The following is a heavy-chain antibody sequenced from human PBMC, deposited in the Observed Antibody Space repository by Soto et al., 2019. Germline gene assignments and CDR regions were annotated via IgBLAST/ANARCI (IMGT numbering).Heavy chain of an antibody. CDR2: ISYDGSNK. CDR3: AKDPVGHYYMDV. V-gene: IGHV3-30*18. CDR1: GFTFSSYG. J-gene: IGHJ6*03. D-gene: IGHD2-2*01. Sequence: GGSLRLSCAASGFTFSSYGMHWVRQAPGKGLEWVAVISYDGSNKYYADSVKGRFTISRDNSKNTLYLQMNSLRAEDTAVYYCAKDPVGHYYMDVWGKGTTVTVSS.